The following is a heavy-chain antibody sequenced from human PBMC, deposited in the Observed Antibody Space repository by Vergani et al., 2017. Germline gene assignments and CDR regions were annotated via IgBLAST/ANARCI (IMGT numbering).Heavy chain of an antibody. J-gene: IGHJ2*01. CDR2: IIPIFGTA. CDR3: AIAYCCGDCYSYWYFYL. D-gene: IGHD2-21*02. Sequence: QVQLVQSGAEVKKPGSSVKVSCKASGGTFSSYAISWVRQAPGQGLEWMGGIIPIFGTANYAQKFQGRVTITADESTSTDYMELSSLRSEDTAVYYCAIAYCCGDCYSYWYFYLWGRGTLVTVSS. V-gene: IGHV1-69*12. CDR1: GGTFSSYA.